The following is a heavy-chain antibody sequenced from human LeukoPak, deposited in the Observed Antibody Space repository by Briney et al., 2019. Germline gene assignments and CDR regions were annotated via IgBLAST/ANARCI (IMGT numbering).Heavy chain of an antibody. CDR3: ARHISASSRYDY. CDR1: SGSISSYY. CDR2: IFYSGST. Sequence: SETLSLTCTVSSGSISSYYWSWIRQPPGKVLEWIGYIFYSGSTNYNPSLKSRVTISVDTSKNQISLKLSSVTAADTAVYYCARHISASSRYDYWGQGTLVTVSS. D-gene: IGHD6-13*01. J-gene: IGHJ4*02. V-gene: IGHV4-59*08.